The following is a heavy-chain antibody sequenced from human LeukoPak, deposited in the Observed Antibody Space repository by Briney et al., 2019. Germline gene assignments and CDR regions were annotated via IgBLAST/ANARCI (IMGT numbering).Heavy chain of an antibody. D-gene: IGHD3-16*02. Sequence: SETLSLTCAVYGGSFSGYYWSWIRQPPGKGLEWIGEINHSGSTNYNPSLKSRVTISVDTSKNQFSLKLSSVTAADTAVYYCASRGRLRLGELSSPPGYWGQGTLVTVSS. J-gene: IGHJ4*02. CDR3: ASRGRLRLGELSSPPGY. V-gene: IGHV4-34*01. CDR2: INHSGST. CDR1: GGSFSGYY.